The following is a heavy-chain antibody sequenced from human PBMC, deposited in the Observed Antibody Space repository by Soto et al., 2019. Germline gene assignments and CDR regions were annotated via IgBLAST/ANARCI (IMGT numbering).Heavy chain of an antibody. J-gene: IGHJ4*02. CDR3: ARGGGYYGSGTYPFDY. D-gene: IGHD3-10*01. CDR2: ISVYSYNT. V-gene: IGHV1-18*01. Sequence: QVQLVQSGAEVKKPGASVKVSCKTSGYTFSNYGIAWVRQAPGQGLEWMGWISVYSYNTNYAQKLQGRVTMTRDISPSTDYMELRSLISDDTAVYYCARGGGYYGSGTYPFDYWGQGTLVTVSS. CDR1: GYTFSNYG.